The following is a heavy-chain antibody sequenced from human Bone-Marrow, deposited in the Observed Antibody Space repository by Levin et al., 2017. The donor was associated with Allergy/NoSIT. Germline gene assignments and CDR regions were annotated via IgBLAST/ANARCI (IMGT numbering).Heavy chain of an antibody. CDR1: GYRFTDYD. CDR2: INPKRDVT. Sequence: KAGESLKISCKTSGYRFTDYDLHWVRQAPGQGLEWMGWINPKRDVTNYAQNFQGRVTMTRVTSNNTAYLELNRLTSDDTAIYYCARRWSARNWFDPWGQGTLVTVSS. D-gene: IGHD1-1*01. V-gene: IGHV1-2*02. J-gene: IGHJ5*02. CDR3: ARRWSARNWFDP.